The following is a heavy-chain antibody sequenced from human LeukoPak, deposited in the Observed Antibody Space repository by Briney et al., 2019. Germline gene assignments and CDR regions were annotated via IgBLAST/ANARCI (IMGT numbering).Heavy chain of an antibody. V-gene: IGHV4-34*01. CDR1: GGSFSGYY. Sequence: SETLSLTCAVYGGSFSGYYRIWIRQPPGKGLEWIGEINHSGSTTYNPSLKSRVTISADTSKNQFSLKLTSVTAADTAVYYCAREDLGAQTTMDYWGQGTLVTVSS. CDR2: INHSGST. D-gene: IGHD2-15*01. CDR3: AREDLGAQTTMDY. J-gene: IGHJ4*02.